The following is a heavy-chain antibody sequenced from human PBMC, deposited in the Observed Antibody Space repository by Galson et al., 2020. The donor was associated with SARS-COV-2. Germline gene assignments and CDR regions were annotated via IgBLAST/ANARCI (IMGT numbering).Heavy chain of an antibody. CDR3: AKDLNVKGYCSGGSCSTPDH. D-gene: IGHD2-15*01. Sequence: GESLKISCGASGFTFSTYGMHWVRQAPGKGLEWVALISYDGSNKYYADSVKGRFTISRDNSKNMLSLQMNSLRADDTAVYYCAKDLNVKGYCSGGSCSTPDHWGQGTLVTVSS. CDR1: GFTFSTYG. J-gene: IGHJ4*02. V-gene: IGHV3-30*18. CDR2: ISYDGSNK.